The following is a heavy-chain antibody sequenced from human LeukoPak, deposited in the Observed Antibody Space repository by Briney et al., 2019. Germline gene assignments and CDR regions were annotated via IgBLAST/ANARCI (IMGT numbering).Heavy chain of an antibody. J-gene: IGHJ4*02. V-gene: IGHV3-33*01. CDR3: ASVPGGDYYFDY. CDR2: IWYDGSNK. Sequence: PGGSLRLSRAASGFTFSSYGMHWVRQAPGKGLEWVAVIWYDGSNKYYADSVKGRFTISRDNSKNTLYLQMNSLRAEDTAVYYCASVPGGDYYFDYWGQGALVTVSS. D-gene: IGHD2-21*02. CDR1: GFTFSSYG.